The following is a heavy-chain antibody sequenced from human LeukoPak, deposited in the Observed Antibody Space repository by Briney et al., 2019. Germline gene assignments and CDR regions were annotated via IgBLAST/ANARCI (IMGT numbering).Heavy chain of an antibody. CDR2: IYYSGST. CDR3: ATRYSGSYWFDY. V-gene: IGHV4-39*07. CDR1: GGSISSSSYY. Sequence: SETLSLTCTVSGGSISSSSYYWGWIRQPPGKGLEWIGSIYYSGSTYYNPSLKSRVTISVDTSKNQFSLKLSSVTAADTAVHYCATRYSGSYWFDYWGQEPWSPSPQ. D-gene: IGHD1-26*01. J-gene: IGHJ5*01.